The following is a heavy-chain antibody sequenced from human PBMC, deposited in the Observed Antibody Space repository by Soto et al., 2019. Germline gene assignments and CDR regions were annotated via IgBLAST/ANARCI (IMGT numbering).Heavy chain of an antibody. V-gene: IGHV1-2*02. CDR2: INPNSGGT. CDR1: GYTFTGYY. Sequence: ASVKVSCKASGYTFTGYYMHWVRQAPGQGLEWMGWINPNSGGTNYAQKFQGRVTMTRDTSISTAYMELSRLRSDDTAVYYCARARARLLVVVAAIPFHWFDPWGQGTLVTVSS. CDR3: ARARARLLVVVAAIPFHWFDP. D-gene: IGHD2-15*01. J-gene: IGHJ5*02.